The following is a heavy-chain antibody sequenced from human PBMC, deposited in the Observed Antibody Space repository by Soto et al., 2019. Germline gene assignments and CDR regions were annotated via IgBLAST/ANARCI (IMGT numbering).Heavy chain of an antibody. J-gene: IGHJ4*02. CDR1: GFSLSTSGVG. CDR3: AHRPSYCSGGSCYSCFDY. Sequence: QITLKESGPTLVKPTQTLTLTCTFSGFSLSTSGVGVGWIRQPPGKALEWLALMYWDDDKRYSPSLKSRLTSTNDTSKDQGVLKMTDMDPVDTATYYGAHRPSYCSGGSCYSCFDYWGQGSLVTVSS. D-gene: IGHD2-15*01. CDR2: MYWDDDK. V-gene: IGHV2-5*02.